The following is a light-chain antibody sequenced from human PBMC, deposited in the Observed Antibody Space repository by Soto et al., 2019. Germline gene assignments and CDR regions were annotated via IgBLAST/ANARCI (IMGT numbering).Light chain of an antibody. CDR3: QQLSHYPYT. CDR2: DSS. J-gene: IGKJ2*01. V-gene: IGKV1-9*01. CDR1: YDISSS. Sequence: DIQLTQSPSFLSASVEDRVTISCRASYDISSSLAWYQQEPGKPPKLLIYDSSTLQPVVPSRFTGSGSGRKFTLTISGLQFGDFATYFCQQLSHYPYTFGQRTTLEV.